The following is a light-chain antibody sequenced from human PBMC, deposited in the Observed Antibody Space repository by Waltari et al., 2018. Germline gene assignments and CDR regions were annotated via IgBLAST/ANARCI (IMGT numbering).Light chain of an antibody. CDR3: ATWDDSLSSHWV. V-gene: IGLV1-47*01. J-gene: IGLJ3*02. Sequence: QSVLTQSPSASGTPGQRVTISCSGSTSNIGSNDVYWYQQLPGTAPKLLIYRNKDRPSGVPDRFSGSKSDTSASLAISGLRSGDEADYYCATWDDSLSSHWVFGGGTKLTVL. CDR1: TSNIGSND. CDR2: RNK.